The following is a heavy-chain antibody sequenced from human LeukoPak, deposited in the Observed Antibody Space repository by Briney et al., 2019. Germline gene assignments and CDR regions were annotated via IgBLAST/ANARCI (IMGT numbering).Heavy chain of an antibody. J-gene: IGHJ5*02. V-gene: IGHV4-4*07. CDR2: IYTSGST. CDR3: ARLFSSSWYWFDP. D-gene: IGHD6-13*01. CDR1: GGSISSYY. Sequence: SETLSLXCTVSGGSISSYYWSWIRQPAGKGLEWIGRIYTSGSTNYNPSLKSRVTMSVDTSKNQFSLQLRSVTAADTAVYYCARLFSSSWYWFDPWGQGTLVTVSS.